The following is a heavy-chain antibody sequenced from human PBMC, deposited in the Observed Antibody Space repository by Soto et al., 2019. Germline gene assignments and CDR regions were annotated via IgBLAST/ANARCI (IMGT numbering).Heavy chain of an antibody. Sequence: GGSLRLSCAASGFTFSSYAMSWVRQAPGKGLEWVSAISGSGGSTYYADSVKGRFTISRDNSKNTLYLQMNSLRAEDTAGYYCSKNGREGELFDFRAQGTLVPVSS. V-gene: IGHV3-23*01. CDR2: ISGSGGST. CDR3: SKNGREGELFDF. D-gene: IGHD3-16*01. CDR1: GFTFSSYA. J-gene: IGHJ4*02.